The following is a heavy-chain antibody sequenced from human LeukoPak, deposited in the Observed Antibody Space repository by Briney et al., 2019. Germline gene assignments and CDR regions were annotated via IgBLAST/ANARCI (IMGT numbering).Heavy chain of an antibody. V-gene: IGHV3-30*02. CDR2: IRYDGSNN. Sequence: GGSLRLSCAASGFTFSGYGMHWVRQAPAKGLEWVAFIRYDGSNNYYADPVKSRFTISRDNSKNTLYLQMNSLRAEDTAVYYCAKESYDSSGYYYVSGYFDYWGQGTLVTVSS. CDR1: GFTFSGYG. CDR3: AKESYDSSGYYYVSGYFDY. J-gene: IGHJ4*02. D-gene: IGHD3-22*01.